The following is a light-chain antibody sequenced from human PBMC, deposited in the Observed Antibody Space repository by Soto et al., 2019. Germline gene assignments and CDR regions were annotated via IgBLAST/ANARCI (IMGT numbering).Light chain of an antibody. CDR2: MVS. CDR1: SSDVGNYNY. Sequence: QSVLTQPASVSGSPGQSITISCTGTSSDVGNYNYVSWYQQYPGRVPKLLIYMVSNRASGVSNRFSGSKSGNTASLTISGLQAEDEADYFCTSPTSSSLYVFGTGTKVTVL. CDR3: TSPTSSSLYV. V-gene: IGLV2-14*01. J-gene: IGLJ1*01.